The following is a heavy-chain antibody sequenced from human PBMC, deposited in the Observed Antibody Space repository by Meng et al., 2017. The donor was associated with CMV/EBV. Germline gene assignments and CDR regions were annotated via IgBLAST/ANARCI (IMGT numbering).Heavy chain of an antibody. J-gene: IGHJ4*02. CDR3: AREGDNPFDY. CDR2: IYYSGST. V-gene: IGHV4-30-4*08. CDR1: GGPISSGDYY. D-gene: IGHD2-21*02. Sequence: VLLRDAAPALGKSSHPLSLTCTVSGGPISSGDYYWRWTRQPPGKGLEWIGYIYYSGSTYYNPSLKSRVTISVDTSKNPFSLQLSSVTAADTAVYYCAREGDNPFDYWGQGTLVTVSS.